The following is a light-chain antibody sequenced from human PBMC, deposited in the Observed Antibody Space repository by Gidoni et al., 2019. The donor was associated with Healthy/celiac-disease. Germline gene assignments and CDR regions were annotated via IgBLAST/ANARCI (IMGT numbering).Light chain of an antibody. V-gene: IGKV3-11*01. CDR1: QSVSSY. J-gene: IGKJ2*01. CDR3: QQRSNWPPGYT. Sequence: EIELTQSPATLSLSPGGRATLSCRASQSVSSYLAWYQQQPGQAPRPLIYDASNRATGIPARFSGSGSGTDFTLTISSLEPEDFAVYYCQQRSNWPPGYTFGQGTKLEIK. CDR2: DAS.